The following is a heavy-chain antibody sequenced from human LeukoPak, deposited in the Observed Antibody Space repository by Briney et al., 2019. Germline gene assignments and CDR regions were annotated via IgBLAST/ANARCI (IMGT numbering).Heavy chain of an antibody. J-gene: IGHJ4*02. Sequence: SETLSLTCTVSGGSISSYYWSWIRQPPGKGLEWIGYIYYSGSTNYNPSLKSRVTIPVDTSKNQFSLKLSSVTAADTAVYYCARRSGSSSWLYFDYWGQGTLVTVSS. CDR2: IYYSGST. CDR3: ARRSGSSSWLYFDY. V-gene: IGHV4-59*08. D-gene: IGHD6-13*01. CDR1: GGSISSYY.